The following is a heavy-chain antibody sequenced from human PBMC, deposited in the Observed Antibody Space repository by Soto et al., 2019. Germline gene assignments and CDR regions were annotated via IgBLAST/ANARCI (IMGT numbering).Heavy chain of an antibody. J-gene: IGHJ6*02. V-gene: IGHV1-69*01. CDR1: GGTFSSYA. D-gene: IGHD3-22*01. CDR2: IIPIFGTA. Sequence: QVQLVQSGAEVKKPGSSVKVSCKASGGTFSSYAISWVRQAPGQGLEWMGGIIPIFGTANYAQKFQGRVTITADESTSTAYMELSSLRSEDTAVYYCARYYDSSGHPRLYYGMDVWGQGTTVTVSS. CDR3: ARYYDSSGHPRLYYGMDV.